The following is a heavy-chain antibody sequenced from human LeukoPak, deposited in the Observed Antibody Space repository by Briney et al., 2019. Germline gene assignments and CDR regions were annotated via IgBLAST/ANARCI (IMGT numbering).Heavy chain of an antibody. CDR1: GFTFDDXX. CDR3: ASSWGGSYYLGFDY. Sequence: PGGSLRLSCAXSGFTFDDXXXXXXXQVPGKGXXXXXGINWNXGSTGYADSVKGRFXISRDXXKNSLYLQMNSLRAEDTALYYCASSWGGSYYLGFDYWGQGTLVTVPS. V-gene: IGHV3-20*04. CDR2: INWNXGST. J-gene: IGHJ4*02. D-gene: IGHD3-10*01.